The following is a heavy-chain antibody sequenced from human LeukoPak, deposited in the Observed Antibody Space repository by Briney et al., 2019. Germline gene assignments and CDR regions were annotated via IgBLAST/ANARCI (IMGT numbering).Heavy chain of an antibody. V-gene: IGHV4-59*12. Sequence: PSETLSLTCTVSGGSISSYYWSWIRQPRGKGLEWIGYIYNNGSTNYNPSLKSRVTISVDTSKNQFSLKLSSVTAADTAVYYCARSSSGWYFGFDPWGQGTLVTVSS. J-gene: IGHJ5*02. CDR1: GGSISSYY. CDR2: IYNNGST. CDR3: ARSSSGWYFGFDP. D-gene: IGHD6-19*01.